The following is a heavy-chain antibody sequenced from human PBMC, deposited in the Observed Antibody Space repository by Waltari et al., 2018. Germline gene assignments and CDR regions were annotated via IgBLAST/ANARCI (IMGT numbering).Heavy chain of an antibody. CDR3: ARITPTGAYYYYYMDV. J-gene: IGHJ6*03. V-gene: IGHV1-2*06. Sequence: QVQLVQSGAEVKKPGASVKVSCKASGYTFTGYYMHWVRQAPGQGLEWMGRINPNSGGTNYAQKFQGRGTMTRETSISTAYMELSRLRSDDTAVYYCARITPTGAYYYYYMDVWGKGTTVTVSS. CDR2: INPNSGGT. CDR1: GYTFTGYY. D-gene: IGHD7-27*01.